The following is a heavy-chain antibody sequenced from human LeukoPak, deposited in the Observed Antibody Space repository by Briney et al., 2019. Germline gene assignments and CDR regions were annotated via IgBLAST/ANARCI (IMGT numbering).Heavy chain of an antibody. CDR1: GYTFTNYG. Sequence: ASVKVSCKASGYTFTNYGITWVRQAPGQGLEWMGWISPNNGDTNYAQKLQDRVTMTTDTSTNTAYMELRSLRSDDTAVYYCARAKPYYDYVWGSYRPTHFDYWGQGTLVTVSS. CDR3: ARAKPYYDYVWGSYRPTHFDY. D-gene: IGHD3-16*02. V-gene: IGHV1-18*01. CDR2: ISPNNGDT. J-gene: IGHJ4*02.